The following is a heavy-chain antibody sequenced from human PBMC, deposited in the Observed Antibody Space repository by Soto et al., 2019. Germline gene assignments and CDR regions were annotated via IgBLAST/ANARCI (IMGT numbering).Heavy chain of an antibody. CDR1: GFTFSSYG. CDR2: IWYDGSNK. V-gene: IGHV3-33*01. CDR3: ARDNRGRISFSYYYGMDV. J-gene: IGHJ6*02. Sequence: GGSLRLSCAASGFTFSSYGMHWVRQAPGKGLEWVAVIWYDGSNKYYADSVKGRFTISRDNSKNTLYLQMNSLRAEDTAVYYCARDNRGRISFSYYYGMDVWGQGTTVTVSS.